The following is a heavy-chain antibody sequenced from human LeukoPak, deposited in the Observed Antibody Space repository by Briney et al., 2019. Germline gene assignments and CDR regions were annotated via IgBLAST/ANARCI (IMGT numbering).Heavy chain of an antibody. CDR2: ISGSGGST. CDR1: GFTFSNYA. CDR3: AKDWKDSSGYQGFLWPTYYFDY. J-gene: IGHJ4*02. V-gene: IGHV3-23*01. D-gene: IGHD3-22*01. Sequence: GGSLRLSCAASGFTFSNYAMSWVRQAPGKGLEWVSAISGSGGSTYYADSVKGRFTISRDNSKNTLYLQMNSLRAEDTAVYYCAKDWKDSSGYQGFLWPTYYFDYWGQGTLVTVSS.